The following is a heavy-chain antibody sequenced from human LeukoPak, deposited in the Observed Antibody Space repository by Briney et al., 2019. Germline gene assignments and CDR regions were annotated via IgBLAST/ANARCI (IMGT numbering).Heavy chain of an antibody. CDR1: GHTFTASY. CDR3: ARGAEHCTNGVCHTDYYMDV. V-gene: IGHV1-2*02. Sequence: ASVKVSCKASGHTFTASYVHWVRQAPGQGLEWMGRINPNSGDTNYAQKFQGRVTMTRDTSINTTYMELSRLRSDDTAEYYCARGAEHCTNGVCHTDYYMDVWGKGTTVTVSS. CDR2: INPNSGDT. J-gene: IGHJ6*03. D-gene: IGHD2-8*01.